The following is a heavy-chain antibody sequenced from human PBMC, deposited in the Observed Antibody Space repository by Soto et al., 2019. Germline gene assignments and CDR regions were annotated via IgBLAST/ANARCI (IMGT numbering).Heavy chain of an antibody. CDR3: GKGYQRWTSDY. CDR1: RYTITDYS. D-gene: IGHD2-2*01. CDR2: ISTGNGNT. Sequence: SVEASCKASRYTITDYSMHWARQAPGQRLEWMGWISTGNGNTKYSQKFQGRVTITRDTSATTAYMELSSLRSEDTAVYYCGKGYQRWTSDYWGKGSLVTVSS. J-gene: IGHJ4*02. V-gene: IGHV1-3*04.